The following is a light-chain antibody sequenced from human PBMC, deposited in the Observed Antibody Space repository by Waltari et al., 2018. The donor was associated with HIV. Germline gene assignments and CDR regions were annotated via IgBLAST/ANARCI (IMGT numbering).Light chain of an antibody. CDR3: CAYAGSSTLVV. CDR2: DGS. V-gene: IGLV2-23*03. CDR1: SSDVGSYTL. Sequence: QSALTQPASVSGSPGQSITISCTGTSSDVGSYTLVSWYQQHPGKAPKLMVDDGSTPAAGVCSVFDGYKSGNTASLTISGLQAEDEADDYCCAYAGSSTLVVFGRGTKLTVL. J-gene: IGLJ2*01.